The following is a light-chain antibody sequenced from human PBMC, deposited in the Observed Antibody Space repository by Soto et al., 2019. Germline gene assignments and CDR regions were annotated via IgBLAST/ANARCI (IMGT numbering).Light chain of an antibody. J-gene: IGKJ2*01. Sequence: EIVLTQSPGTLSLSPGEGGTLSCRASQSISSSYLAWYQQKPGQSPRLLIYAASSRATGIPDRFSGSGSGTDFTLTISRLEPEDFAVYYGQLYGGSHMFSFGQGTKLEIK. V-gene: IGKV3-20*01. CDR3: QLYGGSHMFS. CDR2: AAS. CDR1: QSISSSY.